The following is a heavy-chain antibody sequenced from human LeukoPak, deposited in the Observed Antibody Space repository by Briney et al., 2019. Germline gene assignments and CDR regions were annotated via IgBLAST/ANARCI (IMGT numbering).Heavy chain of an antibody. D-gene: IGHD1-26*01. Sequence: SETLSLTCSVSGGSFSCGGYYWSWIRQHPGKGLEWIGYISYSGSTHYNPSLKSRVTISVDTSKNQFSLKLTSVTAADTAMYYCAREYSGSYYVDYWGQGTLVTVSS. CDR2: ISYSGST. J-gene: IGHJ4*02. CDR1: GGSFSCGGYY. V-gene: IGHV4-61*08. CDR3: AREYSGSYYVDY.